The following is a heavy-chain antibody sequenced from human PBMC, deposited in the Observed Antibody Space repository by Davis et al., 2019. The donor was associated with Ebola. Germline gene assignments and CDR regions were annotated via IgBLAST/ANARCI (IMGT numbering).Heavy chain of an antibody. CDR2: VRTKVKSYAT. CDR1: GFIFSGSG. V-gene: IGHV3-73*01. D-gene: IGHD1-26*01. J-gene: IGHJ4*02. Sequence: GGSLRLSCAASGFIFSGSGMHWVRQASGKGLEWVCRVRTKVKSYATAYAASVEGRFTISRDDSKSTAYLQMNSLRIEDTAVYYCTRGRGEWGQGTPVIVSS. CDR3: TRGRGE.